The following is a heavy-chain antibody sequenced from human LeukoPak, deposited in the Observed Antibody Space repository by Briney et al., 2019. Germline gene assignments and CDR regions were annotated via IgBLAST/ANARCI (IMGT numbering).Heavy chain of an antibody. D-gene: IGHD5-18*01. V-gene: IGHV1-69*05. CDR2: IIPIFGTA. Sequence: SVKVSCKASGGTFSSYAISWVRQAPGQGLEWMGRIIPIFGTANYAQKFQGRVTITTDESTSTAYMALSSLRSEDTAVYYCAREVYSYGYARFDYWGQGTLVTVSS. CDR1: GGTFSSYA. J-gene: IGHJ4*02. CDR3: AREVYSYGYARFDY.